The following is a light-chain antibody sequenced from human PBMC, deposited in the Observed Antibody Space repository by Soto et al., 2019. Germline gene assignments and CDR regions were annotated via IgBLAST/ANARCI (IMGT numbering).Light chain of an antibody. V-gene: IGKV3-15*01. CDR2: GAS. CDR3: QQYNSWPLT. Sequence: EILMTQSPATLSVSPGERATLSCRASQSVSSNLAWYQQKPGQAPRLLIYGASTRDTDIPAIFSGSGSGTEFTLTISSLQSEDFAVYYCQQYNSWPLTFGGGTKVEIK. J-gene: IGKJ4*01. CDR1: QSVSSN.